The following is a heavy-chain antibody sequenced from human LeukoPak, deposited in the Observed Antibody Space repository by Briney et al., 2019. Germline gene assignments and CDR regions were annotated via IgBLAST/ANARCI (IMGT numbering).Heavy chain of an antibody. CDR1: GFTFSTYW. J-gene: IGHJ4*02. V-gene: IGHV3-7*01. Sequence: PGGSLRLSCVASGFTFSTYWTNWVRQAPGKGLERVGTISPDGSDKYYVDSVKGRFTISRDNAETSLYLQINSLRADDTALYFCARGIVVVVGASDHFDYWGQGTLITVSS. CDR3: ARGIVVVVGASDHFDY. CDR2: ISPDGSDK. D-gene: IGHD2-15*01.